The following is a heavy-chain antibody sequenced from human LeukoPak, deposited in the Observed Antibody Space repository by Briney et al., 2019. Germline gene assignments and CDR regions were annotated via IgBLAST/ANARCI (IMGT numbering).Heavy chain of an antibody. V-gene: IGHV1-46*01. Sequence: ASVKVSCKASGYTFTSYYIHWVRQAPGQGLEWMGIINPSGGSTSYAQKFQGRVTMTRDTSTSTVYMELSSLRSEDTAVYYCARVSRTPDYRAIFDYWGQGTLVTVSS. CDR1: GYTFTSYY. CDR3: ARVSRTPDYRAIFDY. J-gene: IGHJ4*02. CDR2: INPSGGST. D-gene: IGHD4-11*01.